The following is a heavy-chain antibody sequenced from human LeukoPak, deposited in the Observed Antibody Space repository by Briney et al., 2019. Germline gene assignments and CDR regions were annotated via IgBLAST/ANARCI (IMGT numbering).Heavy chain of an antibody. CDR1: GFTFSSYA. V-gene: IGHV3-23*01. CDR3: AKVPREEKWLRFKYFQH. D-gene: IGHD5-12*01. CDR2: ISGSGGST. Sequence: GGSLRLSCAASGFTFSSYAMSWVRQAPGKGLEWVSAISGSGGSTYSADSVKGRLTISRDNSKNTLYLQMNSLRAEDTAVYYCAKVPREEKWLRFKYFQHWGQGTLVTVSS. J-gene: IGHJ1*01.